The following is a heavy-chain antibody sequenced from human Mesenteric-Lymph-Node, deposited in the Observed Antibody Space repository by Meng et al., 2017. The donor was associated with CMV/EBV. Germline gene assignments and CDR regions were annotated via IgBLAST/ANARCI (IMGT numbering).Heavy chain of an antibody. D-gene: IGHD6-13*01. CDR3: ARDIAAAGTSLSDDY. J-gene: IGHJ4*02. Sequence: SGYTFNSYGISWVRQAPGQGLEWMGWISAYNGNTNYAQKLQGRVTMTTDTSTSTAYMELRSLRSDDTAVYYCARDIAAAGTSLSDDYWGQGTLVTVSS. CDR2: ISAYNGNT. V-gene: IGHV1-18*01. CDR1: GYTFNSYG.